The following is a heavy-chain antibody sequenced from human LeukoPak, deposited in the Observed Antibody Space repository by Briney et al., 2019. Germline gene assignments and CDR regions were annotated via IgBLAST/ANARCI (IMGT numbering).Heavy chain of an antibody. V-gene: IGHV1-46*01. CDR3: AREDDTAMVLDY. CDR1: GYTFTSYY. J-gene: IGHJ4*02. D-gene: IGHD5-18*01. CDR2: INPSGGST. Sequence: ASVKVSCKASGYTFTSYYMHWVRQAPGQGLEWMGIINPSGGSTSYAQKFQGRVTMTRDVSMSTVYMELSSLRSEDTAVYYCAREDDTAMVLDYWGQGTLVTVSS.